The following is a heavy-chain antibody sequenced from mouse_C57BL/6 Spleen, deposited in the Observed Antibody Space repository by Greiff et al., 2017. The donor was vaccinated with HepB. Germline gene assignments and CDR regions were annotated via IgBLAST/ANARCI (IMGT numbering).Heavy chain of an antibody. CDR2: ISDGGSYT. J-gene: IGHJ1*03. V-gene: IGHV5-4*01. CDR1: GFTFSSYA. Sequence: EVNLVESGGGLVKPGGSLKLSCAASGFTFSSYAMSWVRQTPEKRLEWVATISDGGSYTYYPDNVKGRFTISRDNAKNNLYLQMSHLKSEDTAMYYCARDSQYYGSSYDWYFDVWGTGTTVTVSS. D-gene: IGHD1-1*01. CDR3: ARDSQYYGSSYDWYFDV.